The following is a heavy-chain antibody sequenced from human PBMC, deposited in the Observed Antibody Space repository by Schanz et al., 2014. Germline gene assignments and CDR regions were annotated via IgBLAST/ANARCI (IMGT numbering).Heavy chain of an antibody. CDR2: IIPILGIA. CDR1: RSTFSSYT. D-gene: IGHD2-2*02. Sequence: QVHLVQSGAEVKKPGSSVKVSCKASRSTFSSYTISWVRQARGQGLEWVGRIIPILGIANYAQNFQGRVTITADKSTSTAYMELTSLRSEDTAVYYCAGTYCSSTSCYTGYYYMDVWGKGTTVTVSS. CDR3: AGTYCSSTSCYTGYYYMDV. J-gene: IGHJ6*03. V-gene: IGHV1-69*02.